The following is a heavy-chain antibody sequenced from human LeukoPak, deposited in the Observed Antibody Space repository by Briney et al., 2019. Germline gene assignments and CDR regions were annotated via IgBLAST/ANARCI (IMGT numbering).Heavy chain of an antibody. D-gene: IGHD6-19*01. CDR3: ARVGYASGWYPFDY. Sequence: SETLSLTCTVSGGSISSGDYYWSWIRQPPGKGLEYIGYIYYAGSTSYNPSLKSRLSISVDTSKNQFSLNLSSVTAADTAVYYCARVGYASGWYPFDYWGQGTLVTVSS. V-gene: IGHV4-30-4*01. J-gene: IGHJ4*02. CDR1: GGSISSGDYY. CDR2: IYYAGST.